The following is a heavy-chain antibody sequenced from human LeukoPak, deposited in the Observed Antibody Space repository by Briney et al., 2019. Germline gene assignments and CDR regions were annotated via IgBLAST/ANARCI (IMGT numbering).Heavy chain of an antibody. CDR1: GGSISSYY. CDR2: IYYSGST. CDR3: ARALSSYYYGSNWFDP. V-gene: IGHV4-59*08. J-gene: IGHJ5*02. Sequence: PSETLSLTCTVSGGSISSYYWSWIRQPPGKGLEWIGYIYYSGSTNYNPSLKSRVTISVDTSKNQFSLKLSSETAADTAVYYCARALSSYYYGSNWFDPWGQGTLVTVSS. D-gene: IGHD3-10*01.